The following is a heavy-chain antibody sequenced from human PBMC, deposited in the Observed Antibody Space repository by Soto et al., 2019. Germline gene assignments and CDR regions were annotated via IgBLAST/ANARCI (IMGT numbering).Heavy chain of an antibody. CDR2: IYCDEDK. J-gene: IGHJ2*01. CDR1: GFSPSTSGVG. CDR3: AHSERGDPSYWYLYL. D-gene: IGHD2-21*02. Sequence: QITLKESGPTLVKPTQTLTLTCTFSGFSPSTSGVGVGWIRPPTGKALEWLALIYCDEDKRYSPALMSRPPITNDSSEDQVVLTMANMDPVDTATDYCAHSERGDPSYWYLYLWGSGTLVAFSS. V-gene: IGHV2-5*02.